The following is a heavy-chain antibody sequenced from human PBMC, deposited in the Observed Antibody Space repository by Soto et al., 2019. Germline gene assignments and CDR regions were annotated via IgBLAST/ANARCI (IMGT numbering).Heavy chain of an antibody. V-gene: IGHV4-59*01. CDR1: GGSISSYY. D-gene: IGHD4-17*01. Sequence: QVQLQESGPGLVKPSETLSLTCTVSGGSISSYYWSWIRQPPGKGLEWIGYIYYSGSTNYNPSLKSRVTMSVDTSKNHFFLKLSSVTAADTAVYYCARDVKGRTVTTRARGAFDIWGQGTMVTVSS. CDR2: IYYSGST. CDR3: ARDVKGRTVTTRARGAFDI. J-gene: IGHJ3*02.